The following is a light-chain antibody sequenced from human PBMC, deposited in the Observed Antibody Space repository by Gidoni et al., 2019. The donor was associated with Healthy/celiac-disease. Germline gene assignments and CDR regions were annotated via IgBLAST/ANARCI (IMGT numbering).Light chain of an antibody. V-gene: IGKV1-5*03. Sequence: DIQMTQSPSTLSASVGDRVTITCRASQSISSWLAWYQQKPGKAPKLLIYKASSLESGVPSRFSGSGSGTEFTLTISSLQPDDLATYYCQQYNSYPWTFXXXTKVEIK. J-gene: IGKJ1*01. CDR3: QQYNSYPWT. CDR1: QSISSW. CDR2: KAS.